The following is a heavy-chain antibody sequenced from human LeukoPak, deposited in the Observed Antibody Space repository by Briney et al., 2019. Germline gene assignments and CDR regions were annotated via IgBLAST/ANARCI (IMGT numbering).Heavy chain of an antibody. CDR2: INSDGSSS. Sequence: PGGSLRLSCAASGFTFSSYWMHWVRQAPGKGLVWVSRINSDGSSSIYADSLKGRFTISRDNAKNTLYLQMNSLRAEDTVVYYCAKDAKPYYYDSSGYYYAGAFDIWGQGTMVAVSS. CDR3: AKDAKPYYYDSSGYYYAGAFDI. D-gene: IGHD3-22*01. CDR1: GFTFSSYW. V-gene: IGHV3-74*01. J-gene: IGHJ3*02.